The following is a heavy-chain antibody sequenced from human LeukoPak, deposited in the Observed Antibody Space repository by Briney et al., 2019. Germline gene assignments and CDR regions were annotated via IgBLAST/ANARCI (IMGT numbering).Heavy chain of an antibody. Sequence: SETLSLTCAVYGGSFSGYYWSWIRQPPGKGLEWIGEITHSGSTNYNPSLKSRVTISVDTSKNQFSLKLSSVTAADTAVYYCARARPGGSYYMDVWGKGTTVTVSS. CDR1: GGSFSGYY. D-gene: IGHD1-26*01. CDR2: ITHSGST. J-gene: IGHJ6*03. V-gene: IGHV4-34*01. CDR3: ARARPGGSYYMDV.